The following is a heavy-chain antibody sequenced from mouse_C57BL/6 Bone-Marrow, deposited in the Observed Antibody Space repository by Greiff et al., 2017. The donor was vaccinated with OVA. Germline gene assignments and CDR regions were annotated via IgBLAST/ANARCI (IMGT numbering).Heavy chain of an antibody. J-gene: IGHJ1*03. Sequence: VQLQQSGPELVKPGASVKISCKASGYSFTSYYIHWVKQRPGQGLEWIGWIYPGSGNTKYHEKFKGKATLTADTSSSTAYMQLSSLTSEDSAVYYCAIGGYFWYFDVWGTGTTVTVSS. V-gene: IGHV1-66*01. CDR2: IYPGSGNT. CDR1: GYSFTSYY. D-gene: IGHD2-3*01. CDR3: AIGGYFWYFDV.